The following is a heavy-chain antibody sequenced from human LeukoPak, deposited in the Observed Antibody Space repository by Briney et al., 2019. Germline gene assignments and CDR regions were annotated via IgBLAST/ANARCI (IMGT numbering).Heavy chain of an antibody. J-gene: IGHJ4*02. CDR2: ISAYNGST. D-gene: IGHD6-19*01. CDR1: GYTFTSYG. CDR3: ARDLMIAVAGTAFDY. V-gene: IGHV1-18*01. Sequence: ASVKVSCKASGYTFTSYGISWVRQAPGQGLEWMGWISAYNGSTNYAQKLQGRVTMTTDTSTSTAYMELRSLRSDDTAVYYCARDLMIAVAGTAFDYWGQGTLVTVSS.